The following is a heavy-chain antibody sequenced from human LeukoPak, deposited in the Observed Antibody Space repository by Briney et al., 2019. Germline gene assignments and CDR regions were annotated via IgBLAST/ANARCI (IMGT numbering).Heavy chain of an antibody. CDR1: GTSISGFY. CDR3: ARVLQYQLLFDY. Sequence: SETLSLTCSVSGTSISGFYWAWIRQPPGKGLEWIGHIYYSGDTNYNPSLKSRVTISVDTSKNQFSLKLSSVTAADTAVYYCARVLQYQLLFDYWGQGTLVTVSS. V-gene: IGHV4-59*01. CDR2: IYYSGDT. D-gene: IGHD2-2*01. J-gene: IGHJ4*02.